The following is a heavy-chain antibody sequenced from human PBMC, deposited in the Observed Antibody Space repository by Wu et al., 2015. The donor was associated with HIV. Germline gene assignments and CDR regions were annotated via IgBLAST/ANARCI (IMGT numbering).Heavy chain of an antibody. Sequence: QVQLVQSGAEVKKPGSSVKVSCKASGGTFSSYAISWVRQAPGQGLEWMGGIIPIFGTANYAQKFQGRVTITADESTSTAYMELSSLRSEDTAVYYCAGVVVPAATSGYYYYYMDVWGKGTTVTVSS. CDR3: AGVVVPAATSGYYYYYMDV. CDR1: GGTFSSYA. V-gene: IGHV1-69*12. J-gene: IGHJ6*03. D-gene: IGHD2-2*01. CDR2: IIPIFGTA.